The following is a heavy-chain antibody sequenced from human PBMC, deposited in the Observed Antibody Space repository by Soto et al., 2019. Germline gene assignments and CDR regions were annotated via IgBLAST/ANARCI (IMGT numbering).Heavy chain of an antibody. D-gene: IGHD6-19*01. CDR1: GYTFIRYG. CDR3: ARESGYSSGWDFDY. V-gene: IGHV1-18*01. J-gene: IGHJ4*02. CDR2: ISPYDDST. Sequence: ASVKVSCKASGYTFIRYGITWVRQAPGQGFEWMGWISPYDDSTIYAQKLQGRVTMTTDTSTSTAYMELRSLRSDDTAVYYCARESGYSSGWDFDYWGQGTLVTVSS.